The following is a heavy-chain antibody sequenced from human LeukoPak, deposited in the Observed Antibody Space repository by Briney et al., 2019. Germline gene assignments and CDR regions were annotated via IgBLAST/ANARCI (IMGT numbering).Heavy chain of an antibody. CDR1: GGSISSYY. CDR3: ARVQAPLRYFDWLSNGGCYFDY. V-gene: IGHV4-59*01. D-gene: IGHD3-9*01. CDR2: IYYSGST. J-gene: IGHJ4*02. Sequence: SETLSLTCTVSGGSISSYYWSWIRQPPGKGLEWLGYIYYSGSTNYNPSLKSRVTISVDTSKNQFSLKLSSVTAADTAVYYCARVQAPLRYFDWLSNGGCYFDYWGQGTLVTVSS.